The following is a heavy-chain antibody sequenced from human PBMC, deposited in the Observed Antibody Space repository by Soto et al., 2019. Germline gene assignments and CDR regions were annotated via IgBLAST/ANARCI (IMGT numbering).Heavy chain of an antibody. CDR3: AREGSSSGPDYEY. CDR2: TRNKANSYTT. J-gene: IGHJ4*02. V-gene: IGHV3-72*01. CDR1: GFTFSDHY. Sequence: PGGSLRLSCATSGFTFSDHYMDWVRQAPGKGLEWVARTRNKANSYTTDYAAFVKGRFTISRDDSKNLIYLQMNSLKTEDTAVYYCAREGSSSGPDYEYWGQGTLVTVSS. D-gene: IGHD3-22*01.